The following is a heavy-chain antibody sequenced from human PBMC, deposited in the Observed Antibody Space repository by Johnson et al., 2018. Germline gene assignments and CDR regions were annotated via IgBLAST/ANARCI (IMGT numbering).Heavy chain of an antibody. CDR2: ISYDGSNK. Sequence: VQLLESGGGVVQXGRSLRLXCAASGFTFSSYGMHWVRQAPGKGLEWVAVISYDGSNKYYAESVKGRFTISRYNSKNTLYLQMNSLRAEDTAVYYCAKTYYYDSSDAFDIWGQGTMVTVSS. D-gene: IGHD3-22*01. CDR3: AKTYYYDSSDAFDI. V-gene: IGHV3-30*18. J-gene: IGHJ3*02. CDR1: GFTFSSYG.